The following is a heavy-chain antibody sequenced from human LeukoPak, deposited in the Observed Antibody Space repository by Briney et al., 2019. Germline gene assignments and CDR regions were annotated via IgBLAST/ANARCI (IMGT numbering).Heavy chain of an antibody. V-gene: IGHV3-7*01. CDR3: ASGAAWEDYGDYQPFDY. J-gene: IGHJ4*02. CDR1: GFTFSSYW. Sequence: GGSLRLSCAASGFTFSSYWMSWVRQAPGKGLEWVANIKQDGSEKYYVDSVKGRFTISRDNAKNSLYLQMNSLRAEDTAVYYCASGAAWEDYGDYQPFDYWGQGTLVTVSS. CDR2: IKQDGSEK. D-gene: IGHD4-17*01.